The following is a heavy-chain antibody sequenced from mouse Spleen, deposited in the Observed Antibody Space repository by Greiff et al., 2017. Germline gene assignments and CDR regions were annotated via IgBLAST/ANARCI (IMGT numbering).Heavy chain of an antibody. J-gene: IGHJ4*01. V-gene: IGHV1-50*01. CDR3: VGYDDAMDY. Sequence: QVQLQQPGAELVKPGASVKLSCKASGYTFTSYWMQWVKQRPGQGLEWIGEIDPSDSYTNYNQKFKGKATLTVDTSSSTAYMQLSSLTSEDSAVYYCVGYDDAMDYWGQGTSVTVSS. D-gene: IGHD2-14*01. CDR1: GYTFTSYW. CDR2: IDPSDSYT.